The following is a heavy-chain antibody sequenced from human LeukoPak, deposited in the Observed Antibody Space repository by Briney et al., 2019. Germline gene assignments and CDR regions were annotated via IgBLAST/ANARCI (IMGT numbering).Heavy chain of an antibody. CDR2: IYDDGTT. Sequence: GGSLRLSCAASGFAVGSNYMSWVRQAPGKGLEWVSVIYDDGTTYYADSVKGRFTISRDNSKNTLYLQMNSLRAEDTAVYYCARDRGVSGWPRYFQHWGQGTLVTVSS. J-gene: IGHJ1*01. CDR1: GFAVGSNY. D-gene: IGHD6-19*01. CDR3: ARDRGVSGWPRYFQH. V-gene: IGHV3-53*01.